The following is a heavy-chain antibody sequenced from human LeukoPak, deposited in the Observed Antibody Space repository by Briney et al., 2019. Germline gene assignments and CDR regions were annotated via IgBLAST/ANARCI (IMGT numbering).Heavy chain of an antibody. D-gene: IGHD3-9*01. CDR2: IKQDGSEK. J-gene: IGHJ5*02. CDR1: GFTFSSYW. CDR3: ARDLPAYVDYQMYSWFDP. V-gene: IGHV3-7*01. Sequence: GGSLRLSCAASGFTFSSYWMSWVRQAPGKGLEWVANIKQDGSEKYYVDSVKGRFTISRDNAKNSLYLQMNSLRAEDTAVYYCARDLPAYVDYQMYSWFDPWGQGTLVTVSS.